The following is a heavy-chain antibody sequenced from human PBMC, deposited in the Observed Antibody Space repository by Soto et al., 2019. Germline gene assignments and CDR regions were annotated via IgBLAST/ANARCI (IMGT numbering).Heavy chain of an antibody. D-gene: IGHD3-22*01. CDR3: AREGSGYYLVL. J-gene: IGHJ4*02. CDR2: INPSDGTS. V-gene: IGHV1-46*01. CDR1: GYSLTGYY. Sequence: ASVKVSCKASGYSLTGYYIHWVRQAPGQGLEWMGRINPSDGTSAYTQQFQGRFFMTRDTSTSTVFMELNSLKSQDTALYFCAREGSGYYLVLWGQGTLVTVYS.